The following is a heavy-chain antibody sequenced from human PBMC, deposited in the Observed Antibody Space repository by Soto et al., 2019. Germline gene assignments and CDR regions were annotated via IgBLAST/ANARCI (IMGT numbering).Heavy chain of an antibody. CDR3: AKCGRYCSGVTFFYLQY. V-gene: IGHV6-1*01. CDR2: SFVMSKRYN. J-gene: IGHJ4*02. D-gene: IGHD2-15*01. Sequence: SPTLSLTCGISADSVSRNNVDWKWTGQSPSRALEWMGRSFVMSKRYNEYAASVKSRIVINPDTSQNQFSLPLNSMTPDAPAVYYCAKCGRYCSGVTFFYLQYWRQGMLVAVSS. CDR1: ADSVSRNNVD.